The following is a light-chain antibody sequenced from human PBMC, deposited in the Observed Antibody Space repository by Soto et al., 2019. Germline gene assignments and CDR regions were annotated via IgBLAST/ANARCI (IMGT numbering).Light chain of an antibody. CDR3: QHRSNWPLT. V-gene: IGKV3-11*01. Sequence: EIVLTQSPATLSLSPGERATLSCRASQSVSNYLAWYQQKLGQAPRLLIYDASNRATGIPARFSGSGSGTDFTLIISSLEPEDVAVYYCQHRSNWPLTFGPGTKVDIK. CDR2: DAS. J-gene: IGKJ3*01. CDR1: QSVSNY.